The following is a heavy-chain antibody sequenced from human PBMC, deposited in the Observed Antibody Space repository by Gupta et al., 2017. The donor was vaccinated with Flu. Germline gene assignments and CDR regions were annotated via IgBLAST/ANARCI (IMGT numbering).Heavy chain of an antibody. D-gene: IGHD3-3*01. CDR2: IDYTGGT. V-gene: IGHV4-30-4*01. J-gene: IGHJ5*02. Sequence: RQPPGKDLEGIGYIDYTGGTYYNPSLKSRVTISLDRSKNQFSLKLNSVTATDTAVYYCAREAIFGVGGGWFDPWGQGILVTVSS. CDR3: AREAIFGVGGGWFDP.